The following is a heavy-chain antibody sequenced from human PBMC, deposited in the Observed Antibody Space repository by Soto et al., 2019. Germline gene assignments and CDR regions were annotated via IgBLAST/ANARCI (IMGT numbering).Heavy chain of an antibody. D-gene: IGHD5-18*01. Sequence: SETLSLTCAVYGGSFSGYYWSWIRQPPGKGLEWIGEINHSGSTNYNPSLKSRVTISVDTSKNKFSLKLSSVTAADTAVYYCARAGKGYSYAYDAFDIWGQGTMVTVSS. V-gene: IGHV4-34*01. J-gene: IGHJ3*02. CDR1: GGSFSGYY. CDR3: ARAGKGYSYAYDAFDI. CDR2: INHSGST.